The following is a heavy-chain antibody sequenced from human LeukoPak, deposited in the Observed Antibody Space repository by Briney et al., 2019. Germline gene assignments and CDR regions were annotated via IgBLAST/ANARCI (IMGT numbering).Heavy chain of an antibody. CDR1: RGSISTYY. V-gene: IGHV4-59*13. Sequence: SETLSLTCTISRGSISTYYWSWIRQTPGTTLEWIGNIHYTGRTRYNPSLESRVTMLLDTPKNEFSLRLTSMTAADSAVYYCARGRPDPQNSDYWDYWGQGILVTVSS. D-gene: IGHD3-22*01. CDR2: IHYTGRT. J-gene: IGHJ4*02. CDR3: ARGRPDPQNSDYWDY.